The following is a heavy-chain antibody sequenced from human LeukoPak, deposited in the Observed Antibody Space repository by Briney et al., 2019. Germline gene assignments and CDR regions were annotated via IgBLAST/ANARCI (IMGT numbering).Heavy chain of an antibody. CDR3: ARVRQWLVHYFDY. CDR1: GGSISSGSYY. V-gene: IGHV4-61*02. CDR2: IYTSGST. Sequence: PSETLSLTCTVSGGSISSGSYYWSWIRQPAGKGLEWIGRIYTSGSTNYNPSLKSRVTISVDTSKNQFSLKLSSVTAADTAVYYCARVRQWLVHYFDYWGQGTLVTVSS. D-gene: IGHD6-19*01. J-gene: IGHJ4*02.